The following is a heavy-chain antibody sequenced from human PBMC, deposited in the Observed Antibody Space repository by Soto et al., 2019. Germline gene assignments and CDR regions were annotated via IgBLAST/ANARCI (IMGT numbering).Heavy chain of an antibody. D-gene: IGHD1-26*01. CDR2: ISAYNGNT. J-gene: IGHJ6*02. Sequence: ASVKVSCKASGYTFTSYGISWVRQAPGQGLEWMGWISAYNGNTNYAQKLQGRVTMTTDTSTSTAYMELRSLRSDDTAVYYCATTDYYTKYYYGMDVWGQGTTVTVSS. CDR3: ATTDYYTKYYYGMDV. V-gene: IGHV1-18*04. CDR1: GYTFTSYG.